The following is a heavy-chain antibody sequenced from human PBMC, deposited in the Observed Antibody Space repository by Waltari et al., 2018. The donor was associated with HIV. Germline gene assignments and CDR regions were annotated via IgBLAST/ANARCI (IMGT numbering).Heavy chain of an antibody. CDR1: GIPLRSNY. V-gene: IGHV3-53*01. J-gene: IGHJ4*02. CDR2: IYSGGST. D-gene: IGHD3-3*01. CDR3: ARARTYYDFWSGNYSPDYFDY. Sequence: EVQLVESGGGLIQPGGSLILSCAASGIPLRSNYMTWVPPSPWTGLEWVAVIYSGGSTYYADSVKGRFTISRDNSKNTLYLQMNSLRAEDTAVYYCARARTYYDFWSGNYSPDYFDYWGQGTLITVSS.